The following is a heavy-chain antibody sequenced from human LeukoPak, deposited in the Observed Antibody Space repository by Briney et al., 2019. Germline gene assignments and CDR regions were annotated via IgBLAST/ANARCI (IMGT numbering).Heavy chain of an antibody. V-gene: IGHV3-11*04. D-gene: IGHD1-26*01. CDR1: GFTFSGFTFSDYY. Sequence: GGSLRLSCAASGFTFSGFTFSDYYMSWVRQAPGKGLEWISYISNSASTTYYADSVKGRFPISRDNVKELLYLQMNSLRADDTAVYCANVGLGTSGSYWGQGTLVTVSS. CDR2: ISNSASTT. J-gene: IGHJ4*02. CDR3: ANVGLGTSGSY.